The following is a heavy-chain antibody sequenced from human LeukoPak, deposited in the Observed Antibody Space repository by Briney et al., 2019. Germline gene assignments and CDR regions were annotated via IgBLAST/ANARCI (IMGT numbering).Heavy chain of an antibody. V-gene: IGHV3-53*01. D-gene: IGHD2-15*01. CDR2: IYSGGST. Sequence: GGSLRLSCAASGFTVSSNSMSWVRQAPGKGLEWVSVIYSGGSTYYADSVKGRFTISRDNSKNTLYLQMNSLRAEDTAVYYCARGCSVGSCYDYWGQGTLVTVSS. CDR3: ARGCSVGSCYDY. CDR1: GFTVSSNS. J-gene: IGHJ4*02.